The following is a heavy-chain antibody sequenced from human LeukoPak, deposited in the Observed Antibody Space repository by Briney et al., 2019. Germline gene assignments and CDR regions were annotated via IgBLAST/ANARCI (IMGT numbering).Heavy chain of an antibody. CDR1: GDSIIGYY. V-gene: IGHV4-39*07. CDR2: IYYTGNT. J-gene: IGHJ6*03. CDR3: ARVSAVAGIRLYYYYMDV. Sequence: SETLSLTCSVSGDSIIGYYWGWIRQPPGKGLEWIGNIYYTGNTYYNSSLKSRVTISLDTSKNQFSLKVISMTAADTAAYYCARVSAVAGIRLYYYYMDVWGKGTTVTVSS. D-gene: IGHD6-19*01.